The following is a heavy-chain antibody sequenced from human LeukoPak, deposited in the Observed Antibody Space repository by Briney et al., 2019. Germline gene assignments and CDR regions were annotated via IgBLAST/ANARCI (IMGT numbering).Heavy chain of an antibody. CDR1: GYTFTSNA. J-gene: IGHJ3*02. V-gene: IGHV1-18*01. Sequence: EASAKVSCKASGYTFTSNAMHWVRQAPGQGLEWMGWISGFDGRTNYAQTLQDRVTMTTDTSTSTAYMELRSLRSDDTAVYYCARDYYDTSNYRYDVFDIWGQGTVLTVSS. CDR2: ISGFDGRT. CDR3: ARDYYDTSNYRYDVFDI. D-gene: IGHD3-22*01.